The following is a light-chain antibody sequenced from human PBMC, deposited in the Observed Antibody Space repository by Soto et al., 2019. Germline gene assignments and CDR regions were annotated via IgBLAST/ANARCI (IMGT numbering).Light chain of an antibody. CDR1: SSDIGVYNY. CDR3: CAFAYSRVV. CDR2: EAT. Sequence: QSALTQPASVSGSPGQSITFSCTGTSSDIGVYNYVSWYQQHPGKAPKLMIYEATKWPSGVSHRFSGSKSGSTASLTISGLQAEDEADYYCCAFAYSRVVFGGGTKLTVL. V-gene: IGLV2-23*01. J-gene: IGLJ3*02.